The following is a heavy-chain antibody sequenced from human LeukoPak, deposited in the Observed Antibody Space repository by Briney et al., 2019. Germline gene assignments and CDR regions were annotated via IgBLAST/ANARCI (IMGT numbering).Heavy chain of an antibody. CDR1: GYTFTSYG. CDR2: ISAYNGNT. V-gene: IGHV1-18*01. CDR3: ARENYDILTGYYRDYYYYGMDV. Sequence: ASVKVSCKASGYTFTSYGISWVRQAPGQGLEWMGWISAYNGNTNYAQKLQGRVTMTTDTSTSTAFMELRSLRSDDTAVYYCARENYDILTGYYRDYYYYGMDVWGQGTTVTVSS. D-gene: IGHD3-9*01. J-gene: IGHJ6*02.